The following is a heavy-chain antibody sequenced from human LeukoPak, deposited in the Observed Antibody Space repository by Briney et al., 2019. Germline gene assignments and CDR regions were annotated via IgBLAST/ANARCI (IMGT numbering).Heavy chain of an antibody. CDR2: IYYTGT. Sequence: SETLSLTCTVSGGSVTDYYWSWIRQSPGKGLEWIGYIYYTGTSYNPSLKSRVTISVDTSKNQFSLKLSSVTAADTAVYYCARAGFYYYDSSGYSDYWGQGTLVTVSS. CDR3: ARAGFYYYDSSGYSDY. CDR1: GGSVTDYY. J-gene: IGHJ4*02. V-gene: IGHV4-59*02. D-gene: IGHD3-22*01.